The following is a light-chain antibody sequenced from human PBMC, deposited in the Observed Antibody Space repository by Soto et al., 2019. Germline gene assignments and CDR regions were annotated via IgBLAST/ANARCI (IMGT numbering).Light chain of an antibody. J-gene: IGKJ2*01. CDR1: QSISSY. V-gene: IGKV1-39*01. Sequence: DIQMTQSPSSLSASVGDRVTITCRASQSISSYLKWYQQKPGKAPKLLIYAASSLQSGVPSRFSGSGSGTDFPPTISILQPDDFATYYWQQSYSPPYTFGQGTKLEIK. CDR3: QQSYSPPYT. CDR2: AAS.